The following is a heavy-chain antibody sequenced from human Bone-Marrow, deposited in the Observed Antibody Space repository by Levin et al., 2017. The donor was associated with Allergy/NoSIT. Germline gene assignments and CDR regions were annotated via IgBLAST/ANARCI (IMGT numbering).Heavy chain of an antibody. Sequence: GGSLRLSCVASGFTFDEYSMHWVRQAPGKGLEWVSSINWHGNSVAYADSVKGRFTMSRDNGKNSLYLQMNSLRGEDTALYYCAKDRKVDSSIDYYFYYGMDVWGLGTTVTVSS. CDR1: GFTFDEYS. D-gene: IGHD5-18*01. V-gene: IGHV3-9*01. CDR2: INWHGNSV. CDR3: AKDRKVDSSIDYYFYYGMDV. J-gene: IGHJ6*02.